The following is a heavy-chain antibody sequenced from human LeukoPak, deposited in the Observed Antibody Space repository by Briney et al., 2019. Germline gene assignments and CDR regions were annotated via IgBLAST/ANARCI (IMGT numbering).Heavy chain of an antibody. J-gene: IGHJ4*02. CDR3: ARDRGATTLHFDY. CDR2: ISSSSSYI. Sequence: GGSLRLSCAASGFTFNSYSMNWVRQAPGKGLEWVSSISSSSSYIYYADSVKGRFTISRDNAKNSLYLQMNSLRAEDTAVYYCARDRGATTLHFDYWGQGTLVTVSS. CDR1: GFTFNSYS. D-gene: IGHD1-26*01. V-gene: IGHV3-21*01.